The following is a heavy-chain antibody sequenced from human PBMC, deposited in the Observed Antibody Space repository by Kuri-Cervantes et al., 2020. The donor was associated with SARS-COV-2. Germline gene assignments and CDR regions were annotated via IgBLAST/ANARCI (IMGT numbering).Heavy chain of an antibody. CDR3: ARRAYGEQVDYYYMDV. CDR1: GYSFTTYW. Sequence: GGSLRPSCKGSGYSFTTYWIGWVRQMPGKGLEWMGIIYPGDSDTRYSPSFQGQVTISADKSISTAFLQWSSLKASDTAIYYCARRAYGEQVDYYYMDVWGKVTTVTVSS. CDR2: IYPGDSDT. D-gene: IGHD4-17*01. J-gene: IGHJ6*03. V-gene: IGHV5-51*01.